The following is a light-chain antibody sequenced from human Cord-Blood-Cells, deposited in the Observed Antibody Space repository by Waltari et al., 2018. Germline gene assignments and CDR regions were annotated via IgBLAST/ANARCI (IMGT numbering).Light chain of an antibody. CDR1: SSDVGSHNL. J-gene: IGLJ3*02. V-gene: IGLV2-23*01. CDR3: CSYAGSSTWV. CDR2: EGS. Sequence: QSALTQPASVSGSPGQSITIPCPGPSSDVGSHNLVSWYQQHPGKAPKLMIYEGSKRPSGVSNRFSGSKSGNTASLTISGLQAEDEADYYCCSYAGSSTWVFGGGTKLTVL.